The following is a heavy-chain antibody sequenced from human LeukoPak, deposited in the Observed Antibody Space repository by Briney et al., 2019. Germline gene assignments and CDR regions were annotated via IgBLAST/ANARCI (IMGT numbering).Heavy chain of an antibody. Sequence: PGGSLGISCEAPGFAFSSFALPWVRQAPGKGLEWVALISDDGNRKYYADSVKGRFTFSRDNSKKMVSLQMSSQRPDDTAIYYCARGRNSGIFRWYFDYWGQGTLVTVSS. CDR3: ARGRNSGIFRWYFDY. CDR1: GFAFSSFA. D-gene: IGHD1-26*01. J-gene: IGHJ4*02. V-gene: IGHV3-30*04. CDR2: ISDDGNRK.